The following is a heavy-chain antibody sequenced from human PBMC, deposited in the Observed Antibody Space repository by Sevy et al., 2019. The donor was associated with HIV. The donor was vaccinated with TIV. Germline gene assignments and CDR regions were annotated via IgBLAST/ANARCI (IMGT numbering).Heavy chain of an antibody. CDR3: ARDRRRGFYYDSSGYWTPLGY. J-gene: IGHJ4*02. D-gene: IGHD3-22*01. CDR2: INPNSGGT. Sequence: ASVKVSCKASGYTFTGYYMHWVRQAPGQGLEWMGWINPNSGGTNYAQKFQGRVTMTRDTSISTAYMELSRLGSDDTAVYYCARDRRRGFYYDSSGYWTPLGYWGQGTLVTVSS. CDR1: GYTFTGYY. V-gene: IGHV1-2*02.